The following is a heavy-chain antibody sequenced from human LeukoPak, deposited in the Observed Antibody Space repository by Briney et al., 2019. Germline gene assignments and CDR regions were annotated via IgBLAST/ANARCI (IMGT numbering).Heavy chain of an antibody. CDR1: GGSISGYY. Sequence: PSETLSLTCTVSGGSISGYYWSWIRQPPGKGLEWIGYIYYSGSTNYNPSLKSRVTISVDTSKNQFSLKLSSVTAADTAVYYCARVTDYNWFDPWGQGTLVTVSS. J-gene: IGHJ5*02. CDR2: IYYSGST. CDR3: ARVTDYNWFDP. V-gene: IGHV4-59*01. D-gene: IGHD1-14*01.